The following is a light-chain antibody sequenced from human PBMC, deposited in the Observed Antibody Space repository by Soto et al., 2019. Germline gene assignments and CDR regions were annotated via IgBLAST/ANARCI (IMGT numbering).Light chain of an antibody. V-gene: IGKV1-5*01. CDR1: QSIRNY. CDR2: GAY. J-gene: IGKJ1*01. Sequence: DIQMTQSPPTLSASVGDRVTITCRASQSIRNYLAWYQQMPGKAPKRLIYGAYNLQSGVPSRFSGSGSGTEFTLTISSLQPDDFATYFCQHHNSYSQTFGQGTKVESK. CDR3: QHHNSYSQT.